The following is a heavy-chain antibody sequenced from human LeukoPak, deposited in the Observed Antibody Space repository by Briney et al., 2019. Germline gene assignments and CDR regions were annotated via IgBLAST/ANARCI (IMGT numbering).Heavy chain of an antibody. CDR2: IYYSGST. CDR3: ARDYYGSGGYWT. V-gene: IGHV4-30-4*01. CDR1: GGAISRGDYY. Sequence: PSETLSLTCTVSGGAISRGDYYWSWIRQPPGKGLEWIGYIYYSGSTYYNPSLKSRVTISVDTSKKQISLKLNSVTAADTAVYYCARDYYGSGGYWTWGQGTLVTVSS. J-gene: IGHJ4*02. D-gene: IGHD3-10*01.